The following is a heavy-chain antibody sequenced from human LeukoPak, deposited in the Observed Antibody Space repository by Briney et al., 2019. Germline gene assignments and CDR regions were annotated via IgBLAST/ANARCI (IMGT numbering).Heavy chain of an antibody. Sequence: SETLSLTCTVSGGSISSYCWSWIRQPPGKGLEWIGYIFCSGSTNYNPSLKSRVTISVDTSKNQFSLKLSSVTAADTAVYYCVRSDDFWSGYYGYWGQGTLVTVSS. J-gene: IGHJ4*02. CDR3: VRSDDFWSGYYGY. V-gene: IGHV4-59*01. CDR1: GGSISSYC. CDR2: IFCSGST. D-gene: IGHD3-3*01.